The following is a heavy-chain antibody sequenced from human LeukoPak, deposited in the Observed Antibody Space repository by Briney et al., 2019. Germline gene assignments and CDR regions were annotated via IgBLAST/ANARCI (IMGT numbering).Heavy chain of an antibody. Sequence: GSSVKVSCKASGGTFSSYAISWVRQAPGQGLEWMGRIIPIFGTANYAQKFQGRVTITTDESTSTAYMELSSLRSEDTAVYYCARGSRIVGPTVPDFDYWGQGTLVTVSS. V-gene: IGHV1-69*05. CDR2: IIPIFGTA. D-gene: IGHD1-26*01. CDR3: ARGSRIVGPTVPDFDY. J-gene: IGHJ4*02. CDR1: GGTFSSYA.